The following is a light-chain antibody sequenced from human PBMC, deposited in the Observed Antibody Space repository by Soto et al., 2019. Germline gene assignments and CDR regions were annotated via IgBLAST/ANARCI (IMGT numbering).Light chain of an antibody. V-gene: IGKV3-11*01. CDR1: QSISSY. CDR2: DAS. J-gene: IGKJ3*01. Sequence: EIVLTQSPATLSLSPGERATLSCRASQSISSYLNWYQHKPGQAPRLLIYDASNRATGIPARFSGGGSGTDFTLTISSLQPEDFATYYCLQDYLYPFTFGPGTKVDIK. CDR3: LQDYLYPFT.